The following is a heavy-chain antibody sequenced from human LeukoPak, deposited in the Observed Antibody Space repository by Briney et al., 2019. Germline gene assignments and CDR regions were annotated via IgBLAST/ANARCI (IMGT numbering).Heavy chain of an antibody. CDR2: ISSSGSTI. CDR1: GFTFSDYY. CDR3: ARGYSSGWYPKANYFDY. Sequence: GGSLSLSCAASGFTFSDYYMSWIRQAPGKGLEWVSYISSSGSTIYYADSVKGRFTISRDNAKNSLYLQMNSLRAEDTAVYYCARGYSSGWYPKANYFDYWGQGTLVTVSS. V-gene: IGHV3-11*01. J-gene: IGHJ4*02. D-gene: IGHD6-19*01.